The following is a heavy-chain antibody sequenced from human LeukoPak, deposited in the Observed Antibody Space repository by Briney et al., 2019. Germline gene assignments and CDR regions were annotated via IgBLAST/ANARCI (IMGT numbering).Heavy chain of an antibody. V-gene: IGHV1-69*06. CDR3: ARGMIRGVIGGGAFDI. CDR2: IIPIFGTA. Sequence: GASVKVSCKASGGTFSSYAISWVRQAPGQGLEWMGGIIPIFGTANYAQKFQDRVTITADKSTSTAYMELSSLRSEDTAVYYCARGMIRGVIGGGAFDIWGQGTMVTVSS. J-gene: IGHJ3*02. CDR1: GGTFSSYA. D-gene: IGHD3-10*01.